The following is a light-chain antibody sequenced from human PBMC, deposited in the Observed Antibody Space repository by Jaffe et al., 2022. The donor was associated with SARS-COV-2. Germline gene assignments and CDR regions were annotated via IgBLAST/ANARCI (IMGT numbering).Light chain of an antibody. CDR3: QQSYSTLWT. Sequence: DIQMTQSPSSLSASVGDRVTITCRASQNITNYLNWYLQKPGKAPKLLIYAASFLQSGVPSRFSGSGSGTDFTLTITSLQPEDFVTYYCQQSYSTLWTFGQGTRVEIK. V-gene: IGKV1-39*01. J-gene: IGKJ1*01. CDR2: AAS. CDR1: QNITNY.